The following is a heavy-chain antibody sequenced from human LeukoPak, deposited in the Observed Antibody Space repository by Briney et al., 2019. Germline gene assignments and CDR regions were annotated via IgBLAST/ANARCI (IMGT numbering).Heavy chain of an antibody. CDR2: IRYDGSHK. V-gene: IGHV3-30*02. CDR3: AELGITMIGGV. Sequence: GGSLRLSCAASGFTLSSYGMHWARQAPGKGLEWVAFIRYDGSHKYYADSVKGRFTISRDNSKNTLYLQMNSLRAEDTAVYYCAELGITMIGGVWGKGTTVTISS. D-gene: IGHD3-10*02. CDR1: GFTLSSYG. J-gene: IGHJ6*04.